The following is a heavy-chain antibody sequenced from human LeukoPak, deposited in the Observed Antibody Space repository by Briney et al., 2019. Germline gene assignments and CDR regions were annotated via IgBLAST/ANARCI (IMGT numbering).Heavy chain of an antibody. Sequence: PGGSLRLSCAASGFTFSSYAMHWVRQAPGKGLEWVAVISYDGSNKYYADSVKGRFTISRDNSKNTLYLQMNSLRAEDTAVYYCARGQGLRLPYYYYYMDVWGKGTTVTVSS. CDR1: GFTFSSYA. D-gene: IGHD5-12*01. V-gene: IGHV3-30*01. CDR3: ARGQGLRLPYYYYYMDV. J-gene: IGHJ6*03. CDR2: ISYDGSNK.